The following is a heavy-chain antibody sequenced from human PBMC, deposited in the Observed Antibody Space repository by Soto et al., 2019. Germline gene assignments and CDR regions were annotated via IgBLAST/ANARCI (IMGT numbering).Heavy chain of an antibody. V-gene: IGHV3-66*01. D-gene: IGHD4-17*01. CDR3: ARLGTVTHYYMDV. Sequence: GGSLRLSCAASGFTVSSNYMSWVRQAPGKGLEWVSVIYSGSSTYYADSVKGRFTISRDNSKNTLYLQMNSLRAEDTAVYYCARLGTVTHYYMDVWGKGTTVTVSS. CDR1: GFTVSSNY. CDR2: IYSGSST. J-gene: IGHJ6*03.